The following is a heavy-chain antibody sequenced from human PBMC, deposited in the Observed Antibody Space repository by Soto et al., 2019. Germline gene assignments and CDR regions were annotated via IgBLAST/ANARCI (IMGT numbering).Heavy chain of an antibody. J-gene: IGHJ6*03. CDR3: ARDFRSTNGLCMGYYYYLDV. Sequence: ASVKVSCKASGGTFSSYTISWVRQAPGQRLEWMGRIIPILGIANYAQKFQGRVTITADKSTSTAYMELSSLRSEDTAVYYCARDFRSTNGLCMGYYYYLDVWGKGTTVTVSS. V-gene: IGHV1-69*04. D-gene: IGHD2-8*01. CDR2: IIPILGIA. CDR1: GGTFSSYT.